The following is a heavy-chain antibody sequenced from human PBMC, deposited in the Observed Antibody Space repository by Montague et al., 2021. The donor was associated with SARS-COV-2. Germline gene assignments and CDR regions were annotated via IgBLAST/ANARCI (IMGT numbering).Heavy chain of an antibody. D-gene: IGHD3-10*01. CDR1: GFTFSSYA. Sequence: SLRLSCAASGFTFSSYAMSWVRQAPGKGLEWVSAISGSGGSTYYADSVKGRFTISRDNSKNTLYLQMNSLGAEDTAVYYCAKDIAVLGELSYYYGMDVWGQGTTVTVSS. CDR2: ISGSGGST. CDR3: AKDIAVLGELSYYYGMDV. V-gene: IGHV3-23*01. J-gene: IGHJ6*02.